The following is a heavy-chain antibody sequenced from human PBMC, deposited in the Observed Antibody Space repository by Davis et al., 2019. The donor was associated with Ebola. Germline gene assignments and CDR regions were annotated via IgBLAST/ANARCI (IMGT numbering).Heavy chain of an antibody. CDR2: INPSGGNT. CDR3: AGGTMVRGVYYYGMDV. D-gene: IGHD3-10*01. CDR1: GGTFSSYA. Sequence: ASVKVSCKASGGTFSSYAISWVRQAPGQGLEWMGIINPSGGNTNYAQKLQGRVTMTTDTSTSTAYMELRSLRSDDTTVYYCAGGTMVRGVYYYGMDVWGQGTTVTVSS. J-gene: IGHJ6*02. V-gene: IGHV1-18*01.